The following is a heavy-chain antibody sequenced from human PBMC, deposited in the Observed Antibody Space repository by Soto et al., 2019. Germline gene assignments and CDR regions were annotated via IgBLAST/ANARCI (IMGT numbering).Heavy chain of an antibody. J-gene: IGHJ5*02. D-gene: IGHD1-26*01. CDR2: FSGRDATT. CDR3: VRTIVGATKGGWFDP. V-gene: IGHV3-23*01. CDR1: GFTFSSYT. Sequence: EVQLSESGGGLVQPGGSLRLSCAASGFTFSSYTMSWVRQAPGKGLEWVSSFSGRDATTYYADSVKGRFTISRDYSKNPLHLQMNSLRAEDTALYFCVRTIVGATKGGWFDPWGQGALVTVSS.